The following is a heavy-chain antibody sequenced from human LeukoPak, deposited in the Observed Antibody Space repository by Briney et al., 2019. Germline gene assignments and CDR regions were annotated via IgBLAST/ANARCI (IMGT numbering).Heavy chain of an antibody. CDR2: ISSDGGNK. CDR1: GFTFSSYG. V-gene: IGHV3-30*03. J-gene: IGHJ2*01. Sequence: GGSLRLSCAASGFTFSSYGMHWVRQAPGKGLEWVAVISSDGGNKYYADSVKGRFTISRDNSKNTPYLQMNSLRAEDTAVYYCARGPPTAIDWYFDLWGRGTLVTVSS. D-gene: IGHD5-18*01. CDR3: ARGPPTAIDWYFDL.